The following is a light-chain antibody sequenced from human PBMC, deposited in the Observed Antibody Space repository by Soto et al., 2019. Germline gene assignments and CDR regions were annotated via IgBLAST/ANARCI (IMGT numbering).Light chain of an antibody. CDR3: QQYDSLPT. CDR1: HDITNY. J-gene: IGKJ4*01. CDR2: GAS. Sequence: DIQMTQSPSSLSASVGDRVTITCQASHDITNYLNWYQQKPGKGPRLLIYGASNLETGVPSRFSGSGFGTDFGFTISSLQPEDVATYYCQQYDSLPTFGGGTKVELK. V-gene: IGKV1-33*01.